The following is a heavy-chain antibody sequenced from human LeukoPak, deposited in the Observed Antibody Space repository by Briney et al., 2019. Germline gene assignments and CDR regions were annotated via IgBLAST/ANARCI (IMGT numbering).Heavy chain of an antibody. CDR3: ARVVAAASYWYFDL. D-gene: IGHD6-13*01. CDR1: GGSFSGYY. J-gene: IGHJ2*01. V-gene: IGHV4-34*01. Sequence: SETLSLTCAVYGGSFSGYYWNWIRQPPGKGLEWIGEINHSGSTNHNPSLKSRVTISVDTSKNQFSLKLSSVTAADTAVYYCARVVAAASYWYFDLWGRGTLVTVSS. CDR2: INHSGST.